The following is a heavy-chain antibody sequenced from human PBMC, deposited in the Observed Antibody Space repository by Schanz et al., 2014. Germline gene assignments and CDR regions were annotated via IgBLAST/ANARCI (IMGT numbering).Heavy chain of an antibody. Sequence: VQLVESGGGLVKPGGSLRLSCAASGFIFSSYGLHWVRQAPGKGLEWVAVISYDGSNKYYADSVKGRFTISRDNSKNTLYLHMNTLRSEDTAVYYCAKDSTHIDIVLVPTAIDYWGQGTLVTVSS. CDR1: GFIFSSYG. D-gene: IGHD2-2*01. V-gene: IGHV3-30*06. CDR2: ISYDGSNK. J-gene: IGHJ4*02. CDR3: AKDSTHIDIVLVPTAIDY.